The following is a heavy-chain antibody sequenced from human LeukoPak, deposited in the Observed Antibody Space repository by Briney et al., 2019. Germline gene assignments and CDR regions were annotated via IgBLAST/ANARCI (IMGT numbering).Heavy chain of an antibody. CDR3: ARDLWDHFDY. CDR1: GFTFSSYA. J-gene: IGHJ4*02. V-gene: IGHV3-30-3*01. D-gene: IGHD2/OR15-2a*01. CDR2: ISYDGSNK. Sequence: PGGSLRLSCAASGFTFSSYAMHWVRQAPGKGLEWVAVISYDGSNKYYADSVKGRFTISRDNSKNTLYLQMNSLRAEDTAVYYCARDLWDHFDYWGQGTLVTVSS.